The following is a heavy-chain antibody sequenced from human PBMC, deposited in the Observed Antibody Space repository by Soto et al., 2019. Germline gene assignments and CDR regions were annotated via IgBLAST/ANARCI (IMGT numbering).Heavy chain of an antibody. CDR2: IYYSGST. CDR1: GGSISSYY. CDR3: ARRGYLGELSSGYYYYYMGV. J-gene: IGHJ6*03. D-gene: IGHD3-16*02. Sequence: SETLSLTCTVSGGSISSYYWSWIRQPPGKGLEWIGYIYYSGSTNYNPSLKSRVTISVDTSKNQFSLKLSSVTAADTAVYYCARRGYLGELSSGYYYYYMGVWGKGTTVTVSS. V-gene: IGHV4-59*08.